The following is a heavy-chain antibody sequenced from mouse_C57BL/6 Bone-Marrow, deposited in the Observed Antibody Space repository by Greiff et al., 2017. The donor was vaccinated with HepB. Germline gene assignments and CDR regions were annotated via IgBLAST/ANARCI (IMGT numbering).Heavy chain of an antibody. CDR1: GYTFTSYW. J-gene: IGHJ1*03. CDR3: AITGYYGSSYWYFDV. D-gene: IGHD1-1*01. CDR2: IHPSDSDT. V-gene: IGHV1-74*01. Sequence: QVQLQQPGAELVKPGASVKVSCKASGYTFTSYWMHWVKQRPGQGLEWIGRIHPSDSDTNYNQKFKGKATLTVDKSSSTAYMQPSSLTSEDSAVYYCAITGYYGSSYWYFDVWGTGTTVTVSS.